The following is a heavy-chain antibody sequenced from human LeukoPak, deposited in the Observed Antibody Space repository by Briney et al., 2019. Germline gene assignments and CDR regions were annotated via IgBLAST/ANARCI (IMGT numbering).Heavy chain of an antibody. CDR1: GASISSGDYY. CDR2: IYHTGRT. V-gene: IGHV4-30-4*01. CDR3: ARDGFGIT. Sequence: PSETLSLTRTVSGASISSGDYYWSWLRQPPGKGLEWIAYIYHTGRTYYNPSLKSRISMSIDTSKNQFSLKLSSVTAADTAVYYCARDGFGITWGQGTMVTVSS. D-gene: IGHD3-10*01. J-gene: IGHJ3*01.